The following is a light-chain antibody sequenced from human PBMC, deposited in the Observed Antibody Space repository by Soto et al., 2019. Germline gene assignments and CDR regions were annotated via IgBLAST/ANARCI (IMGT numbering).Light chain of an antibody. CDR3: SSYTITSTYV. V-gene: IGLV1-40*01. Sequence: QSVLSQPPSVSGAPGQRVTISCTWSSSNIGAGYDAHWFQQVPGTAPKLLIYGSTNRPSGVPDRFSGSKSGTSASLAITGLQAEDEADYYCSSYTITSTYVFGTGTKVTVL. J-gene: IGLJ1*01. CDR1: SSNIGAGYD. CDR2: GST.